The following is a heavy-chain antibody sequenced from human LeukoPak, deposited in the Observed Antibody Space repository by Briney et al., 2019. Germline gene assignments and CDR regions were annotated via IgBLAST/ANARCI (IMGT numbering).Heavy chain of an antibody. CDR1: GFTFDDYA. CDR2: ISWNSGSI. D-gene: IGHD6-19*01. J-gene: IGHJ4*02. V-gene: IGHV3-9*01. CDR3: AKDMIESSSGWYYFDY. Sequence: GWSLRLSCAASGFTFDDYAMHWVRQAPGKGLEWVSGISWNSGSIGYADSVKGRFTISRDNAKNSLYLQMNSLRAEDTALYYCAKDMIESSSGWYYFDYWGQGTLVTVSS.